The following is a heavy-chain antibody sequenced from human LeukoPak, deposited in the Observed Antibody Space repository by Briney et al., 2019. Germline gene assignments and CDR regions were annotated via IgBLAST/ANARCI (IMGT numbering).Heavy chain of an antibody. Sequence: SETLSLTCAVYGGSFSGYYWSWIRQPPGKWLEWIGEINHSGSTNYNPSLKSRLTISVDTSKNQFSLKLNFVTAADTAMYYCARMFRSSWYINWFDPWGQGTLVTVSS. CDR1: GGSFSGYY. D-gene: IGHD6-13*01. CDR3: ARMFRSSWYINWFDP. V-gene: IGHV4-34*01. CDR2: INHSGST. J-gene: IGHJ5*02.